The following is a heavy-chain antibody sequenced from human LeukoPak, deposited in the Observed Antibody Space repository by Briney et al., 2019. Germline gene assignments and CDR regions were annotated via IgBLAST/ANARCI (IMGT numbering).Heavy chain of an antibody. CDR1: GFTLSSYW. CDR2: IKQDGSEK. V-gene: IGHV3-7*01. J-gene: IGHJ4*02. Sequence: PGGSLRLSCAGSGFTLSSYWVSWARQAPGKGLEWVANIKQDGSEKHYVDSVKGRFTISRDNAKNSLYLQMNSLRVEDTAVYYCARVHKESSSWAHWGQGTLVTVSS. D-gene: IGHD6-13*01. CDR3: ARVHKESSSWAH.